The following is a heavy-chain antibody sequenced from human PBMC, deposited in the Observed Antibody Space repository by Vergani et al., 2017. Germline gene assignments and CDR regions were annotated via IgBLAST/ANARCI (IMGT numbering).Heavy chain of an antibody. CDR3: ARERGGLNGLRDLANWFDP. CDR2: IYTRGST. Sequence: QVQLQESGPGLVEPSETLSLTCTVSGGSISSYYWSWIRQPAGKGLEWIGRIYTRGSTTNNPSLTSRVTMSVDTSKNQFSLKLSSVTAAAPAVYYCARERGGLNGLRDLANWFDPWGQGTLVTVSS. V-gene: IGHV4-4*07. J-gene: IGHJ5*02. D-gene: IGHD3-9*01. CDR1: GGSISSYY.